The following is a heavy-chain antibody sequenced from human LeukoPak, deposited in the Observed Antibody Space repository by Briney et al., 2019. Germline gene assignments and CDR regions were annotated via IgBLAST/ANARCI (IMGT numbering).Heavy chain of an antibody. J-gene: IGHJ4*02. Sequence: GGSLRLSCAASGFTFNSYSMNWVRQAPGKGLEWVSSISSSSSYIYYADSVKGRFTISRDNAKNSLYLQMNSLRAVDTAVYYCARATGYNVAYFDSWGQGTLVTVSS. CDR3: ARATGYNVAYFDS. CDR1: GFTFNSYS. D-gene: IGHD5-24*01. V-gene: IGHV3-21*01. CDR2: ISSSSSYI.